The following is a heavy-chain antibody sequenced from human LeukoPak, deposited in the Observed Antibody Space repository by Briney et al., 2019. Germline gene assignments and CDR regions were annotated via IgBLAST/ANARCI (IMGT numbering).Heavy chain of an antibody. CDR3: ARDGYYTSGRNPYFDY. J-gene: IGHJ4*02. CDR2: PNSRSNYI. V-gene: IGHV3-21*01. CDR1: GLTLWGDS. Sequence: PGGALRLSRAASGLTLWGDSMERVRPGPGEGVEGGSSPNSRSNYIYYADSVKGRFTISRDNAKNSLYLQMNSLRAEDTGVYYCARDGYYTSGRNPYFDYWGQGTLVTVSS. D-gene: IGHD3-10*01.